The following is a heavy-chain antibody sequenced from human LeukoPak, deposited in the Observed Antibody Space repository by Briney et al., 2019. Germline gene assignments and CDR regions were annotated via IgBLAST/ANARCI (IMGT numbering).Heavy chain of an antibody. CDR1: GFTFSSCW. CDR2: IKQDASEK. V-gene: IGHV3-7*04. Sequence: GGSLRLSCAASGFTFSSCWMSWVRHAPGKGLEWVANIKQDASEKYYVDSVEGRFTISTDNAKNSLYLQMNSLRAEDTAVYYCARDLIGSGQYFDYWGQGTLVTVCS. CDR3: ARDLIGSGQYFDY. D-gene: IGHD2-15*01. J-gene: IGHJ4*02.